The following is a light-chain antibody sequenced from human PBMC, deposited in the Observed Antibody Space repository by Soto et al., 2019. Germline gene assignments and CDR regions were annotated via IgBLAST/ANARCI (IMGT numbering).Light chain of an antibody. CDR3: SSYTTSMSVV. CDR2: EVR. V-gene: IGLV2-14*01. CDR1: SSDVGGYDY. J-gene: IGLJ2*01. Sequence: QSALTQPASVSGSPGQSITISCTGSSSDVGGYDYVSWYQHHPGKAPKLLIYEVRNRPSGVSFRFSGSKAGNTASLTISGLQAEDEGHYYCSSYTTSMSVVFGGGTKLTVL.